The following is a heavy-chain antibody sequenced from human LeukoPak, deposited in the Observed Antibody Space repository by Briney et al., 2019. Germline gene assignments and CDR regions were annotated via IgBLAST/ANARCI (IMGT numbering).Heavy chain of an antibody. V-gene: IGHV3-53*01. D-gene: IGHD3-16*01. Sequence: SGGSLRLSCAASGFTFSNYAMSWVRQAPGKGLEWVSVIYSGGSTYYADSVKGRFTISRDNSKNTLYLQMNSLRAEDTAVYYCARWGLLYYFDYWGQGTLVTVSS. J-gene: IGHJ4*02. CDR3: ARWGLLYYFDY. CDR2: IYSGGST. CDR1: GFTFSNYA.